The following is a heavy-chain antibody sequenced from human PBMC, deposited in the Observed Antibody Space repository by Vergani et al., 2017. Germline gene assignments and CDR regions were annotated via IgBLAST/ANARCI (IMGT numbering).Heavy chain of an antibody. V-gene: IGHV1-46*01. J-gene: IGHJ4*02. CDR1: GYTFTSYY. CDR3: ARVPVYSYGYDEFDY. Sequence: QVQLVQSGAEVKKPGASVKVSCKASGYTFTSYYMHWVRQAPGQGLEWMGIINPCGGSTSYAQKFQGRVTMTRDTSTSTVYMELSSLRSEDTAVYYCARVPVYSYGYDEFDYWGQGTLVTVSS. CDR2: INPCGGST. D-gene: IGHD5-18*01.